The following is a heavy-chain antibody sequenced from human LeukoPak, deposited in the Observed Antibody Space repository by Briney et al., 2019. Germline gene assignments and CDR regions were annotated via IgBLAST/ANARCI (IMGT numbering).Heavy chain of an antibody. CDR1: GFTFSSYS. D-gene: IGHD3-22*01. J-gene: IGHJ4*02. Sequence: PGGSLRLSCAASGFTFSSYSMNWVRQAPGKGLEWVSSISSSSSYIYYADSVKGRFTISRDNAKNSLYLQMNSLRAEDTAVYYCARDRVPNYYYDSSGYQTWGYWGQGTLVTVSS. CDR3: ARDRVPNYYYDSSGYQTWGY. V-gene: IGHV3-21*01. CDR2: ISSSSSYI.